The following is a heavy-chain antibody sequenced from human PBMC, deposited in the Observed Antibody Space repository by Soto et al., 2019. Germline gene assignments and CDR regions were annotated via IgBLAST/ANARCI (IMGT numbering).Heavy chain of an antibody. J-gene: IGHJ6*02. D-gene: IGHD1-26*01. CDR1: GGSISSYY. V-gene: IGHV4-39*01. CDR3: ARHAARSYYYYYGMDV. CDR2: IYYSGST. Sequence: PSETLSLTCTVSGGSISSYYWGGIRQPPGKGREWIGSIYYSGSTYYNPSLKSRVTISVDTSKNQYSLKLSSVTAADTAVYYCARHAARSYYYYYGMDVWGQGTTVIVS.